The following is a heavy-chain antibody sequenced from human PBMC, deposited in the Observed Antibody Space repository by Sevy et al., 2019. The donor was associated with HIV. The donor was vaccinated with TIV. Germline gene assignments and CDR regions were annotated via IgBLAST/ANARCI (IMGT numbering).Heavy chain of an antibody. CDR3: ARGAYDV. J-gene: IGHJ3*01. Sequence: GGSLRLSCVGSGFTFGDYYISWIRQAPGKGLECVAYISGRSSFTNYTDSVRGRFTISRDNAKNEVFLQMNSLRAEDTGVYYCARGAYDVWGQGTTVTVSS. CDR1: GFTFGDYY. V-gene: IGHV3-11*06. CDR2: ISGRSSFT.